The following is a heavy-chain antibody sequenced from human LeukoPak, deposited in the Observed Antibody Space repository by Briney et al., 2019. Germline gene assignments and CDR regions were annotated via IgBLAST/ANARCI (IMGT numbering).Heavy chain of an antibody. D-gene: IGHD3-10*01. CDR2: INHSGST. Sequence: PSETLSLTCAVYGGSFSGYYWSWIRQPPGKGLEWIGEINHSGSTNYNPSLKSRATISVDTSKNQFSLKLSSVTAADTAVYYCARGKGSGSYYSYYYYYMDVWGKGTTVTVSS. CDR1: GGSFSGYY. J-gene: IGHJ6*03. V-gene: IGHV4-34*01. CDR3: ARGKGSGSYYSYYYYYMDV.